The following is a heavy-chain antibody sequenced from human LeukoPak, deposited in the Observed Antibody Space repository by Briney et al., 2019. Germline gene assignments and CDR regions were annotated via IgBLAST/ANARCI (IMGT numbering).Heavy chain of an antibody. CDR2: ISGSGGST. Sequence: GGSLRLSCAASGFTFSNYAMSWVRQAPGKGLEWVSAISGSGGSTYYADSVKGRFTISRDIAKNTVYLQMNSLRAEDAALYYCTRVQAGRSGLMDVWGRGTTVTVSS. D-gene: IGHD2-8*02. J-gene: IGHJ6*02. CDR3: TRVQAGRSGLMDV. CDR1: GFTFSNYA. V-gene: IGHV3-23*01.